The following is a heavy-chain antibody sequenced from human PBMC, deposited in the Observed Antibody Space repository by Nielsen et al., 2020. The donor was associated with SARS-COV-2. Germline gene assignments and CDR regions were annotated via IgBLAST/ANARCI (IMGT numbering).Heavy chain of an antibody. CDR3: ARGDIAVVPAAMFRGDDAFDI. CDR2: IYYSGSV. V-gene: IGHV4-39*02. J-gene: IGHJ3*02. D-gene: IGHD2-2*01. CDR1: GGSLSSRNYY. Sequence: SETLSLTCTASGGSLSSRNYYWGRIRQPPGKGLEWIGTIYYSGSVSYNPSLRSRVTISVDTSKKHFSLKLTSVTAADTAVYFCARGDIAVVPAAMFRGDDAFDIWGQGTMVRVSS.